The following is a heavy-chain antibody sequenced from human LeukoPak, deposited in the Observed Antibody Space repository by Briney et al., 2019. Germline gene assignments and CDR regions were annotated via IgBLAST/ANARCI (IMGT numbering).Heavy chain of an antibody. Sequence: PGGSLRLSCAASGFTFSSYGMHWVRQAPGKGLEWVAVISYDGSNKYYADSVKGRFTISRDNSKNTLYLQMNSLRAEDTAVYYCAKVYGGVEDYYYMDVWGKGTTVTVSS. CDR3: AKVYGGVEDYYYMDV. CDR1: GFTFSSYG. J-gene: IGHJ6*03. V-gene: IGHV3-30*18. CDR2: ISYDGSNK. D-gene: IGHD2/OR15-2a*01.